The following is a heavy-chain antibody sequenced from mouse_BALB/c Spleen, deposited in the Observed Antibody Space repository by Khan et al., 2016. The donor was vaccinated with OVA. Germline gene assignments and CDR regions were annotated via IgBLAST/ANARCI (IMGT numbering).Heavy chain of an antibody. Sequence: EVQLQESGPGLVKPSQSLSLTCTVTGYSITSEYTWNWIRQFPGNKLEWMGFISYSGNTRYNPSLKSRISITRATPKNQFFLQLNSVTSEDTATYYCARKDYYDYDPFPYWGQGTLVTVSA. D-gene: IGHD2-4*01. CDR1: GYSITSEYT. CDR2: ISYSGNT. J-gene: IGHJ3*01. CDR3: ARKDYYDYDPFPY. V-gene: IGHV3-2*02.